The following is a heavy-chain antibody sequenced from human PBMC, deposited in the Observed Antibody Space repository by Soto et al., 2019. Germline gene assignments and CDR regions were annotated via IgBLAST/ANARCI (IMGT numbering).Heavy chain of an antibody. V-gene: IGHV1-69*06. CDR1: GGTFSDFA. D-gene: IGHD3-16*01. J-gene: IGHJ2*01. CDR2: VIPSFGTA. Sequence: QVQLVQSGAEVKKAGSSVKVSCKAAGGTFSDFAITWVRQAPGQGLEWMGGVIPSFGTANYAQKFQGRVTFTADKSTRTAYMELSSLRSEDTAVYYCAREKGSPMIYWYFDLWGRGTLVTVSS. CDR3: AREKGSPMIYWYFDL.